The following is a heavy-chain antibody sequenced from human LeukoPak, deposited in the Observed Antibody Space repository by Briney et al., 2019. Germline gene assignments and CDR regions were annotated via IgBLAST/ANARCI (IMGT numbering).Heavy chain of an antibody. Sequence: GASLTLSCAVSGLTFSSYAMSWVRQAPGKGLEWVGAISGGGGSTYYADSEKGRSTTSRDNYKQTLYMQMNMVRAEQAAEYYCAKDLVYLNRGGLPKVIDYWGQGTLVTVSS. CDR2: ISGGGGST. J-gene: IGHJ4*02. CDR1: GLTFSSYA. CDR3: AKDLVYLNRGGLPKVIDY. D-gene: IGHD2-8*01. V-gene: IGHV3-23*01.